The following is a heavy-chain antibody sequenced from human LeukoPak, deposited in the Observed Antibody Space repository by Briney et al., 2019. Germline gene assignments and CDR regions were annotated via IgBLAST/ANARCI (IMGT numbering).Heavy chain of an antibody. CDR1: GFTFSSYG. J-gene: IGHJ6*02. Sequence: GRSLRLSCAASGFTFSSYGMHWVRQAPGKGLEWVAVISYDGSNKYYADSAKGRFTISRDNSKNTLYLQMNSLRAEDTAVYYCAKDHWNSFATHYYYYGMDVWGQGTTVTVSS. CDR3: AKDHWNSFATHYYYYGMDV. D-gene: IGHD1-7*01. V-gene: IGHV3-30*18. CDR2: ISYDGSNK.